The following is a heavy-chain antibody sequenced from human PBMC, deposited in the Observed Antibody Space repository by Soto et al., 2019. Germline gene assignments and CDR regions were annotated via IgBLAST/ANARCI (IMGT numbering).Heavy chain of an antibody. CDR2: IYYSGST. D-gene: IGHD3-22*01. CDR3: ARHHYYDSSGYYLFDY. J-gene: IGHJ4*02. Sequence: SETLSLTCTVSGGSISSYYWSWIRQPPGKGLEWIGYIYYSGSTNYNPSLKSRVTISVDTSKNQFSLKLSYVTAADTAVYYCARHHYYDSSGYYLFDYWGQGTLVTVSS. CDR1: GGSISSYY. V-gene: IGHV4-59*08.